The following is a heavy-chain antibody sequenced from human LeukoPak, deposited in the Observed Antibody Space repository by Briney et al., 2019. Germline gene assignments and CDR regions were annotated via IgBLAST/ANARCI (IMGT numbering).Heavy chain of an antibody. D-gene: IGHD3-10*01. CDR2: ISAYNGNT. CDR3: ARDDATPFTMVRGAHSN. V-gene: IGHV1-18*04. J-gene: IGHJ4*02. Sequence: ASVKVSCKASRYTFTGYHMHWVRQAPGQPLEGMGWISAYNGNTNYAQKLQGRVTMTTDTSTSTAYMELRSLRSDDTAVYYCARDDATPFTMVRGAHSNWGQGGLVTVSS. CDR1: RYTFTGYH.